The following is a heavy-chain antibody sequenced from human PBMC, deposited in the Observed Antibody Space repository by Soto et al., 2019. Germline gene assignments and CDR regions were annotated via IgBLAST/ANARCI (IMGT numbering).Heavy chain of an antibody. V-gene: IGHV3-30-3*01. D-gene: IGHD3-3*01. CDR2: ISYDGSNK. CDR3: ARDNRGYYDFWSGYFDY. J-gene: IGHJ4*02. Sequence: VAVISYDGSNKYYADSVKGRFTISRDNSKNTLYLQMNSLRAEDTAVYYCARDNRGYYDFWSGYFDYWGQGTLVTVSS.